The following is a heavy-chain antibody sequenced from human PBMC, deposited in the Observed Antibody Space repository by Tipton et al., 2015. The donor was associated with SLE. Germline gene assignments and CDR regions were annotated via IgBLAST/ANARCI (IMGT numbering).Heavy chain of an antibody. V-gene: IGHV4-31*03. CDR3: AREGLVDATSTVFDS. D-gene: IGHD2-15*01. CDR2: IYDSETT. CDR1: GGPISSGGYF. J-gene: IGHJ4*01. Sequence: TLSLTCTVAGGPISSGGYFWSWVRQRPGKGLEWIGYIYDSETTFYNPSLQSRVTISLDTPKNQFSLNLSSVTVADAAVYYCAREGLVDATSTVFDSWCRATLVRVSS.